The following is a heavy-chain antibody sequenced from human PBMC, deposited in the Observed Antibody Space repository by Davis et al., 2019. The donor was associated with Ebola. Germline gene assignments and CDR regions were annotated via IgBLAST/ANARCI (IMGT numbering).Heavy chain of an antibody. V-gene: IGHV3-11*04. Sequence: GESLKISCAVSGSTSIIYAMSWIRQAPGKGLEWVSYISSSGFNMYYADSVKGRFTISRDNTKNSVYLQMNSLRAEDTAVYYCARDYTDDHYYYYYMDVWGKGTTVTVSS. J-gene: IGHJ6*03. CDR2: ISSSGFNM. D-gene: IGHD2-2*02. CDR3: ARDYTDDHYYYYYMDV. CDR1: GSTSIIYA.